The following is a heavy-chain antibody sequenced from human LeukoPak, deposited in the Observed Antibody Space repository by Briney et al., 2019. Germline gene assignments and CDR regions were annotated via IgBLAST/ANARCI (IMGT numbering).Heavy chain of an antibody. J-gene: IGHJ5*02. CDR2: IHSTGRT. CDR3: ARVPHGETIFGVVLYWFDP. CDR1: GGSISDYY. V-gene: IGHV4-59*08. D-gene: IGHD3-3*01. Sequence: SETLSLTCTVSGGSISDYYWSWIRQPPGKGLEWIGYIHSTGRTNYNPSLKSRVTFSIDTSKNQYSLKLTSVTTADTAVYYCARVPHGETIFGVVLYWFDPWGQGTPVTVFS.